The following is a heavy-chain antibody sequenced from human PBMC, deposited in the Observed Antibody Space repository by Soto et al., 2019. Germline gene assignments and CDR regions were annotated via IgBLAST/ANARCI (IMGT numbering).Heavy chain of an antibody. CDR3: ARTRSTILRGIIGVRD. CDR1: GGSMSSSSYY. V-gene: IGHV4-39*01. D-gene: IGHD3-10*01. Sequence: QLQLQESGPGLVKPSETLSLTCTVSGGSMSSSSYYWGWIRQPPGKGLEWIGNIFYNETTYYSPSLKSRVTISVDTSKNQISLKLSSVTAADTAVYYCARTRSTILRGIIGVRDWGQGTLVTVSS. J-gene: IGHJ4*02. CDR2: IFYNETT.